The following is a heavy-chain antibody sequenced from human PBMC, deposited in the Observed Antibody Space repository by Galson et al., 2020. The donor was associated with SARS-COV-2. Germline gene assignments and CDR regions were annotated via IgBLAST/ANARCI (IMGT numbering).Heavy chain of an antibody. Sequence: SETLSLTCAVSGGSITSGGYSWSWIRQPPGKGLEWIGYIYASGRVYFNPSLKSRVTISLDRSKNQFSLRLSSVTAADTAVYYCARVRLEAVRGGHYYYGMDVWGQGTTVIVSS. CDR1: GGSITSGGYS. V-gene: IGHV4-30-2*01. J-gene: IGHJ6*02. D-gene: IGHD3-10*02. CDR3: ARVRLEAVRGGHYYYGMDV. CDR2: IYASGRV.